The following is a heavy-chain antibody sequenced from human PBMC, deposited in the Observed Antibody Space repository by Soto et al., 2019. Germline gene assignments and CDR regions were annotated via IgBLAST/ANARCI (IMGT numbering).Heavy chain of an antibody. V-gene: IGHV3-23*04. J-gene: IGHJ5*01. CDR3: AKSMSGARNDSDPDFWVAS. CDR1: RFTFRLYA. D-gene: IGHD3-3*01. Sequence: EVRLVESGGGLVQPGGSLRLSCAASRFTFRLYAMSWVRQAPGKGLEWVAGISGGGGRIYYADSVKGRFIISRDNSKDTLSLQMNSLKAEDTAVYYCAKSMSGARNDSDPDFWVASWGHGTVVTLSS. CDR2: ISGGGGRI.